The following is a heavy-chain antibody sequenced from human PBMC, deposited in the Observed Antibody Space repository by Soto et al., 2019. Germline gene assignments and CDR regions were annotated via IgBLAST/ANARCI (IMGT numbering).Heavy chain of an antibody. CDR2: IWNDGSQK. J-gene: IGHJ2*01. CDR1: GFVYSQYA. V-gene: IGHV3-33*01. CDR3: VRGIPSQYSSTWLYWHFDL. D-gene: IGHD6-13*01. Sequence: VQLVESGGGVVQPGRSLRLSCEASGFVYSQYAMHWVRQAPGKGPEWVALIWNDGSQKNYVDSVKGRFTISRDNSKNTLNLQMNSLRADDTAMYFCVRGIPSQYSSTWLYWHFDLWGPVTLVTVSS.